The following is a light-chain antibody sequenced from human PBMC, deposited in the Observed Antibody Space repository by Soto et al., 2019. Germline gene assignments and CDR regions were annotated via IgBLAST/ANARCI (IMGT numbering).Light chain of an antibody. CDR1: QSFSTNY. Sequence: EIVLTQSPGTLSLSPGESATLSCRASQSFSTNYLAWYQHKAGQAPRLLIYGASTRATGIPDRFSGSGSGTDYTLTISRLEPEDFAVYYCQQYASSMVYTFGQGTKLEVE. CDR2: GAS. J-gene: IGKJ2*01. CDR3: QQYASSMVYT. V-gene: IGKV3-20*01.